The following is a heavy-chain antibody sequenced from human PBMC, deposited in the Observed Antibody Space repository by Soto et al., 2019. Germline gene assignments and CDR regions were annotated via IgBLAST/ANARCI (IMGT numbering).Heavy chain of an antibody. CDR1: GDSVSSYGAA. V-gene: IGHV6-1*01. CDR2: TYYRSRFFS. D-gene: IGHD3-10*01. CDR3: VRDRYSSSGWFDP. J-gene: IGHJ5*02. Sequence: QTLSLTCAISGDSVSSYGAAWNWIRQSPSGGLEWLGRTYYRSRFFSDYAESVKSRIIINPDTSKNQFSLQLKSVTPEDTAVYYCVRDRYSSSGWFDPWGQGTPVTVSS.